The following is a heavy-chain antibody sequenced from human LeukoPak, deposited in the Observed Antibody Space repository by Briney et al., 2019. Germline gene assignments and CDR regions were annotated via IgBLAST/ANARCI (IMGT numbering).Heavy chain of an antibody. CDR3: ARQSGWYTAFDY. CDR2: IYHSGST. J-gene: IGHJ4*02. D-gene: IGHD6-19*01. Sequence: SETLSLTCTVSGGSISSGGYYWSWIRQPPGKGLEWIGYIYHSGSTYYNPSLKSRVTISVDTSKNQFSLKLSSVTAADTAVYYCARQSGWYTAFDYWGQGTLVTVSS. V-gene: IGHV4-30-2*01. CDR1: GGSISSGGYY.